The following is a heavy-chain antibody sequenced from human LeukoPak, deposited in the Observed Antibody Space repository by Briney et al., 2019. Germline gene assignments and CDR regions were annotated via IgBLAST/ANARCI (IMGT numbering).Heavy chain of an antibody. CDR1: GDSISTSSYY. CDR2: IYYSGST. CDR3: ARVGYYYDSSGYYAFDY. V-gene: IGHV4-39*07. D-gene: IGHD3-22*01. Sequence: SETLSLTCSVSGDSISTSSYYWGWIRQPPGKGLEWIGTIYYSGSTYYNPSLTSRVTISVDTSKNQFSLKLSSVTAADTAVYYCARVGYYYDSSGYYAFDYWGQGTLVTVSS. J-gene: IGHJ4*02.